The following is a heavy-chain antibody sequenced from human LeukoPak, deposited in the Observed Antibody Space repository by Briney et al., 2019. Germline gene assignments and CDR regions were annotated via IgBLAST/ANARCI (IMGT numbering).Heavy chain of an antibody. D-gene: IGHD5-18*01. J-gene: IGHJ4*02. V-gene: IGHV1-2*02. Sequence: ASVKVSCKASGYTFTSYDINWVRQATGQGLEWVGWINPNSGGTNYAQKFQGRVTMTRDTSISTAYMELSRLRSDDTAVYYCARDYSYAQDYWGQGTLVTVSS. CDR2: INPNSGGT. CDR1: GYTFTSYD. CDR3: ARDYSYAQDY.